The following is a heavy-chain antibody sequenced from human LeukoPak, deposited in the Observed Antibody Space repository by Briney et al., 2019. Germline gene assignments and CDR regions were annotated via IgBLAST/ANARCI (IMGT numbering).Heavy chain of an antibody. Sequence: PGGSLRLSCAASGFTFSSYAMSWVRQAPGKGLEWVSAISGSGGSTYYADSVKGRFTISRDNSKNTLYLQMNSLRAEDTAVYYCARGAYQLLPYYYYYGMDVWGQGTTVTVSS. J-gene: IGHJ6*02. V-gene: IGHV3-23*01. CDR3: ARGAYQLLPYYYYYGMDV. D-gene: IGHD2-2*01. CDR2: ISGSGGST. CDR1: GFTFSSYA.